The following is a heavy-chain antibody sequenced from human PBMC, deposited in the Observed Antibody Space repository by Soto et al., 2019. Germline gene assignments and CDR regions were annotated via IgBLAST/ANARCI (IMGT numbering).Heavy chain of an antibody. J-gene: IGHJ6*03. V-gene: IGHV2-5*02. CDR2: IHWDDDK. CDR3: AHSPNLYYFYYMDV. CDR1: GFSLSTRGVG. Sequence: GSGPTLVNPTQTLTLTCTFSGFSLSTRGVGVGWIRQPPGKALEWLALIHWDDDKRYSPSLKSRLTVTKDTSKNQVVLTMTNMDPVDTATYYCAHSPNLYYFYYMDVWGQGTTVTVSS.